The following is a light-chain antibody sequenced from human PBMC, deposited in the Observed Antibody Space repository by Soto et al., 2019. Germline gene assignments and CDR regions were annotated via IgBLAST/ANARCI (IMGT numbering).Light chain of an antibody. CDR1: QSVSSN. V-gene: IGKV3-15*01. CDR3: QQYNNWPPIFT. CDR2: GVS. J-gene: IGKJ3*01. Sequence: EIVMTQSPATLSVSPGERATLSCRASQSVSSNLAWYQQKPGQAPRLLSFGVSTRATGIPARFSGSGAGTEFTLTISSLQSEDFAFYYCQQYNNWPPIFTFGPGTKVDIK.